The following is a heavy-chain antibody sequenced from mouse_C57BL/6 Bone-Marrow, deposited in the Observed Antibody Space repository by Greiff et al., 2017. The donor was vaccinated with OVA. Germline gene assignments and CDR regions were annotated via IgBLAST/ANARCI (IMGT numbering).Heavy chain of an antibody. CDR3: ARKAYYSNWNYFDY. D-gene: IGHD2-5*01. CDR2: INPNYGTT. V-gene: IGHV1-39*01. CDR1: GYSFTDYN. J-gene: IGHJ2*01. Sequence: LVESGPELVKPGASVKISCKASGYSFTDYNMNWVKQSNGKSLEWIGVINPNYGTTSFNQKFKGKATLTVDQTSSTAYMQLNSLTSEDSAVYYCARKAYYSNWNYFDYWGQGTTLTVSS.